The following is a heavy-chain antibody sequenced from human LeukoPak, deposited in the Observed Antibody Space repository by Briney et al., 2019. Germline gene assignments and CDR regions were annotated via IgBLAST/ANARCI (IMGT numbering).Heavy chain of an antibody. V-gene: IGHV5-51*01. D-gene: IGHD5-24*01. CDR3: ARLEVEMATVYFDY. CDR2: IYPGDSDI. Sequence: GESLKISCKGSGYTFTSYWIGWVRQMPGKGLEWMGIIYPGDSDIRYSPSFQGQVTISADKSISTPYLQWSSLKASDTAMYYCARLEVEMATVYFDYWGQGILVTVSS. CDR1: GYTFTSYW. J-gene: IGHJ4*02.